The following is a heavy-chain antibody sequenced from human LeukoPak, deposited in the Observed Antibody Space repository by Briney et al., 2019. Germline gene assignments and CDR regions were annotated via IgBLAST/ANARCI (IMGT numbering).Heavy chain of an antibody. CDR1: GFTFRSHW. CDR2: LDTGGRTT. D-gene: IGHD6-19*01. Sequence: PGGSPRLSCAASGFTFRSHWMHWVRQAPGEGLVWVSRLDTGGRTTTYADSVRGRFTISRDNAKDTLYLQMNSLRAEDTAVYYCASGLLMAGGTLDHWGRGTLVTVSS. V-gene: IGHV3-74*01. CDR3: ASGLLMAGGTLDH. J-gene: IGHJ4*02.